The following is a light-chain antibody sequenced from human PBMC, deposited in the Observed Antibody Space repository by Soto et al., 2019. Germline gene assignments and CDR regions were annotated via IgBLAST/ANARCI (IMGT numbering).Light chain of an antibody. Sequence: DIVMTQSPESLAVSLGERATINCKSSQSVLSNSIAWYQQKPGQPPKLLIYWASTRESGVPDRFSGSGSGTDFTLTISSLQAEDVAVYHCQQYSNTPQTFGQGTKLEIK. CDR1: QSVLSNS. J-gene: IGKJ2*01. CDR3: QQYSNTPQT. CDR2: WAS. V-gene: IGKV4-1*01.